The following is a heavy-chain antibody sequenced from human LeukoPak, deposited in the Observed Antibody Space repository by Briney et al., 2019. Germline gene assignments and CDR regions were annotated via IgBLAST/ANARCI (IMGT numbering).Heavy chain of an antibody. CDR3: ARVEGFIDY. V-gene: IGHV3-74*01. CDR1: GFTFSSYW. D-gene: IGHD3-16*02. J-gene: IGHJ4*02. CDR2: INSDGSTT. Sequence: PGESLRLSCADSGFTFSSYWMHWVRQAPGKGLVWISRINSDGSTTNYADSVKGRFTISRDNAKNSLYLQMISLRAEDTALYYCARVEGFIDYWGQGTLVTVSS.